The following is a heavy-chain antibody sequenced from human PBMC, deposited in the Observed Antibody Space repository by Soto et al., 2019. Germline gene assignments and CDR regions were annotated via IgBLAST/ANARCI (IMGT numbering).Heavy chain of an antibody. V-gene: IGHV3-15*01. CDR2: IKREADGGTT. J-gene: IGHJ4*02. D-gene: IGHD3-22*01. CDR1: GFTFSSYA. Sequence: PGGSLRLSCAASGFTFSSYAMSWVRQAPGRGLEWVGRIKREADGGTTDYAAPVKGRTTISRDDSKNTLYLQMNSLKTEDTAVYYCTTGLSNGYYNFDYWGQGTPVTVSS. CDR3: TTGLSNGYYNFDY.